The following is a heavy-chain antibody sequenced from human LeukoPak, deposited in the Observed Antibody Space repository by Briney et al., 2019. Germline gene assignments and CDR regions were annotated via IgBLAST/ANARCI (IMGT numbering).Heavy chain of an antibody. V-gene: IGHV3-23*01. CDR3: ATYRQVLLPFDS. CDR1: GFTFSTFA. Sequence: PGRSLRLSCAASGFTFSTFAMIWVRQPPGKGLEWVAGIFPGGGDIHYADSVRGRFTISRDNSKSTLSLQMNSLRAEDTAIYYCATYRQVLLPFDSWGQGTLVTVSS. J-gene: IGHJ4*02. CDR2: IFPGGGDI. D-gene: IGHD2/OR15-2a*01.